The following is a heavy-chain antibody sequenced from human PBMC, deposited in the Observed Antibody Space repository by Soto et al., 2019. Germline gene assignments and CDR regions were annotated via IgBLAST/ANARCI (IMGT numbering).Heavy chain of an antibody. CDR1: GFTFSSYS. D-gene: IGHD3-22*01. Sequence: PGGSLRLSCAASGFTFSSYSMNWVRQAPGKGLEWVSSISSSSSYIYYADSVKGRFTISRDNAKNSLYLQMNSLRAEDTAVYYCASSSYDSSGYYPWYFDYWGQGTLVTVSS. CDR2: ISSSSSYI. CDR3: ASSSYDSSGYYPWYFDY. J-gene: IGHJ4*02. V-gene: IGHV3-21*01.